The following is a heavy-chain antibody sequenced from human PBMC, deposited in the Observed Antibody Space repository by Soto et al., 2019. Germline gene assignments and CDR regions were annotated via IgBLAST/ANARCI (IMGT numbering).Heavy chain of an antibody. V-gene: IGHV4-30-4*01. CDR3: ARANAYNYVRYFFDF. CDR1: GGPFSDDAHL. J-gene: IGHJ4*02. D-gene: IGHD5-12*01. Sequence: LSLTCTVSGGPFSDDAHLWSWLRQSPGMGLEWMGHISSSERASYNPSLQSRLSISRDTSKKQFSLSLTSVTAADTAVYFCARANAYNYVRYFFDFWGQGALVTVSS. CDR2: ISSSERA.